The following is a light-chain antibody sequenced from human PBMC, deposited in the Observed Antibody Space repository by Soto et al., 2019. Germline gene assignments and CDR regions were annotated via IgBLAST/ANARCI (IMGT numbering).Light chain of an antibody. CDR1: GSDVGAYGY. CDR2: HVS. Sequence: HSVLTHPRSVSGCPVQSVTISCTGTGSDVGAYGYVSRYQQHPVKAPKLLIYHVSKRPSGVPDRFSGSKSGNTASLPISGLQAEDEADYYCCTDAGSYKVFGIGTKVTVL. J-gene: IGLJ1*01. V-gene: IGLV2-11*01. CDR3: CTDAGSYKV.